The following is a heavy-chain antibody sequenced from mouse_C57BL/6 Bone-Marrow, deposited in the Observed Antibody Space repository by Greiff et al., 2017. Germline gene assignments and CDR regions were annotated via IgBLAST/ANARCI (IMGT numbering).Heavy chain of an antibody. J-gene: IGHJ3*01. V-gene: IGHV5-6*01. Sequence: EVHLVESGGDLVKPGGSVKLSCAASGFTFSSYGMSWVRQTPDQRLEWVATISSGGSYTYYPDSVKGRFTISRDNAKNTLYLQMSSLKSEDTAMYYCASSSWAWFAYWGQGTLVTVSA. CDR2: ISSGGSYT. D-gene: IGHD1-1*01. CDR3: ASSSWAWFAY. CDR1: GFTFSSYG.